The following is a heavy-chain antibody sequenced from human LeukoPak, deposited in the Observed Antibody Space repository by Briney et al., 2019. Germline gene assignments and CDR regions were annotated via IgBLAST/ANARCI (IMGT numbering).Heavy chain of an antibody. J-gene: IGHJ3*02. V-gene: IGHV1-2*02. D-gene: IGHD4-17*01. CDR2: INPNSGGT. CDR3: ARAPDDYGDYGDAFDI. CDR1: GYTFTGYY. Sequence: ASVKVSCKASGYTFTGYYMHWVRQAPGQGLEWMGWINPNSGGTNYAQKFQGRVTMTRDTSISTAYMELSRLRSDDTAVYYCARAPDDYGDYGDAFDIWGQGTMVTVSS.